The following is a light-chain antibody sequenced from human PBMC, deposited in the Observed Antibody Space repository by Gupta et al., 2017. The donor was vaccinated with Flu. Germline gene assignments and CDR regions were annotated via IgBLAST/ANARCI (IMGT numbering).Light chain of an antibody. Sequence: SSSNIGNNYVYWYQQFPGTAPKLLIYRNNERPSGVPDRFSGSKSGTSASLAISGLRSEDEADYHCAVWDDSLSGRVFGGGTKLTVL. J-gene: IGLJ3*02. CDR1: SSNIGNNY. V-gene: IGLV1-47*01. CDR3: AVWDDSLSGRV. CDR2: RNN.